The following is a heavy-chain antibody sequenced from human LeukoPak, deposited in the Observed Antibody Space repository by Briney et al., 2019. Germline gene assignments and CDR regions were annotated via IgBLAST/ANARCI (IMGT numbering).Heavy chain of an antibody. CDR3: VRVKIYCRGGSCYAPFDY. V-gene: IGHV4-38-2*02. CDR2: VYHSAST. J-gene: IGHJ4*01. D-gene: IGHD2-15*01. Sequence: RASETLSLTCSVSGYSISSGYYWGWIRQPPGQGLEWIGSVYHSASTHYNPSLKSRVTISVEASKNQFSLRLSSVTAADTAVYYCVRVKIYCRGGSCYAPFDYWGQGTLVTVSS. CDR1: GYSISSGYY.